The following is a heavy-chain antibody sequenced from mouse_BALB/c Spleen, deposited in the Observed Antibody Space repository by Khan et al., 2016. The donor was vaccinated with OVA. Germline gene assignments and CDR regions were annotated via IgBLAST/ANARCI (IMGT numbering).Heavy chain of an antibody. Sequence: EVQLQESGGGLVKPGGSLKLSCAASGFTFNNYAMSWVRHTPEKRLEWVATFSSGCSYPYYPDSVKGRFPISRDHAKNTLYLQMSSLRSEDTARYYCARQGGIYDGPFDYWGQGTTLTVSS. D-gene: IGHD2-3*01. CDR2: FSSGCSYP. CDR1: GFTFNNYA. J-gene: IGHJ2*01. V-gene: IGHV5-9-3*01. CDR3: ARQGGIYDGPFDY.